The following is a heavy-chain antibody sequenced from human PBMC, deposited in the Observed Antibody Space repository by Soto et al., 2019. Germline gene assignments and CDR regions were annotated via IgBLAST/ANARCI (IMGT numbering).Heavy chain of an antibody. D-gene: IGHD4-4*01. CDR1: GFTFSTYD. V-gene: IGHV3-30*03. CDR2: VSYDGSNE. J-gene: IGHJ4*01. Sequence: QVQLVESGGDVVQPGRSLRLSCAASGFTFSTYDMHWVRQAPGKGLQWVALVSYDGSNEYYADSVKGRFTISRDNSKDTLYLQMNSLRPGDTAVYYCARDLSHDYRAHWGQGTLVTVSS. CDR3: ARDLSHDYRAH.